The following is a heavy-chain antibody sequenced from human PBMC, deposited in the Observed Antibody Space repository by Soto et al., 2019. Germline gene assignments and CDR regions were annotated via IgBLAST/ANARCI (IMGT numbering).Heavy chain of an antibody. V-gene: IGHV1-69*12. J-gene: IGHJ4*02. CDR3: SRGKYDSSDRWFDY. D-gene: IGHD3-22*01. CDR2: IIPIFGTA. CDR1: GGTFSSYA. Sequence: QVQLVQSGAEVKKPGSSVKVSCKASGGTFSSYAISWVRQAPGQGLEWMGGIIPIFGTANYAQKFQGRVTITADELTSTAYMERSSVRSEDTAVYYCSRGKYDSSDRWFDYWGQGTLVTVSS.